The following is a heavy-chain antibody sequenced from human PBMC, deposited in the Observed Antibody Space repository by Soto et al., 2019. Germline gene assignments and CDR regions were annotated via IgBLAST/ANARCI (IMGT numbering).Heavy chain of an antibody. CDR3: ATATISPVSATLYHHGMDV. V-gene: IGHV1-69*01. CDR2: IMPVFHTT. J-gene: IGHJ6*02. Sequence: QVQLVQSGAEVKKPGSSVKVSCQASGGTFNNFAFTWVRQAPGQGLEWLGGIMPVFHTTNIAQTFQDRITVTADDFTTTVYMEMTSLRYDDTAVYYCATATISPVSATLYHHGMDVWGQGTTVTVSS. CDR1: GGTFNNFA. D-gene: IGHD6-25*01.